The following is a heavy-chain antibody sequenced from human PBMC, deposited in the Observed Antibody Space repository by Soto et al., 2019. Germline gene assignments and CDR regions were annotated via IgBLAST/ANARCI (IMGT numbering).Heavy chain of an antibody. J-gene: IGHJ4*02. V-gene: IGHV4-39*01. CDR1: GGSISSSSYY. CDR3: ARHPKNSGYDPYFDY. Sequence: SETLSLTCTVSGGSISSSSYYWGWIRQPPGKGLEWIGSIYYSGSTYYNPSLKSRVTISVDTSKNQFSLKLSSVTAADTAVYYCARHPKNSGYDPYFDYWGQGTLVTVSS. D-gene: IGHD5-12*01. CDR2: IYYSGST.